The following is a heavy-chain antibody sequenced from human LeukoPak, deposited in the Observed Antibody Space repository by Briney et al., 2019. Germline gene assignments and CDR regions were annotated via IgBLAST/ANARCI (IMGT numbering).Heavy chain of an antibody. CDR1: GYTFTSYG. CDR2: ISAYNGNT. CDR3: ARQNSGSYDFSLPGDHYYYYMDV. Sequence: VASVKVSCKASGYTFTSYGISWVRQAPGQGLEWMGWISAYNGNTNYAQKLQGRVTMTTDTSTSTAYMELRSLRSDDTAVYYCARQNSGSYDFSLPGDHYYYYMDVWGKGTTVTISS. V-gene: IGHV1-18*01. D-gene: IGHD1-26*01. J-gene: IGHJ6*03.